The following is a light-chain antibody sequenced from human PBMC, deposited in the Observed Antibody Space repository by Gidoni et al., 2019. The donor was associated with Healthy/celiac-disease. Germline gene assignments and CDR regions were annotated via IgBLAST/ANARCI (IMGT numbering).Light chain of an antibody. CDR2: EVS. J-gene: IGLJ2*01. V-gene: IGLV2-14*01. CDR1: SSEVGGYNY. CDR3: SSYTSSSTLPVV. Sequence: HSALTQPASVSGSPGQSITISRTGTSSEVGGYNYVSWYQQHPGKAPNLMIYEVSNRPSGGSNRFSGSKSGNTASLTISGLQAEDEADYYCSSYTSSSTLPVVFGGGTKLTVL.